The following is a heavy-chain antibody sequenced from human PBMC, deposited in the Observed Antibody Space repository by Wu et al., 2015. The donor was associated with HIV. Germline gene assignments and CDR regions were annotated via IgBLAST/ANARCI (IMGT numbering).Heavy chain of an antibody. V-gene: IGHV1-46*01. Sequence: QVQLVQSGAEVKKPGASVKVSCKASGYTFTSYYMHWVRQAPGQGLEWMGIINPSGGSTSYAQKFQGRVTMTRDTSTSTVYMELSSLRSEDTAVYYCARTMVRGVIIGAAFDIWGQGDNGHRLF. J-gene: IGHJ3*02. CDR1: GYTFTSYY. CDR2: INPSGGST. D-gene: IGHD3-10*01. CDR3: ARTMVRGVIIGAAFDI.